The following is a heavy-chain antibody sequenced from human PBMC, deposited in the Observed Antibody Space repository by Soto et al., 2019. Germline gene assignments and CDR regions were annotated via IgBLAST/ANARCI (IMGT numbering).Heavy chain of an antibody. CDR2: ISWDDDK. D-gene: IGHD3-16*02. J-gene: IGHJ5*02. CDR3: AHIPNCYQYAWFDP. Sequence: QITLKESGPTLVKPTQTLTLTCTFSGFSLTTRGVGVGWIRQPPGKALECLALISWDDDKRYSPSLQSRLSITKDTSKNQVLMTMTNVDPVDTATYYCAHIPNCYQYAWFDPWGQGTLVSVSS. CDR1: GFSLTTRGVG. V-gene: IGHV2-5*02.